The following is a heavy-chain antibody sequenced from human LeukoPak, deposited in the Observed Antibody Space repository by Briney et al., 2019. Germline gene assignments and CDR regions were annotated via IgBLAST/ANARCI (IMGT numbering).Heavy chain of an antibody. D-gene: IGHD2-15*01. CDR2: IIPILGIT. J-gene: IGHJ4*02. Sequence: ASVKVSCKSSGGTFSSYAISWVRQAPGQGLELMGRIIPILGITNYAQKFQGRVTITADKSTSTAYMELSSLRSEDTAVYYCARAGGGCSGGSCTYYFDYWGQGTLVTVSS. V-gene: IGHV1-69*04. CDR1: GGTFSSYA. CDR3: ARAGGGCSGGSCTYYFDY.